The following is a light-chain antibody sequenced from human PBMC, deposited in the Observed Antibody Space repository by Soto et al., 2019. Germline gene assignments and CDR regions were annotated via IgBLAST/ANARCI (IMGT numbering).Light chain of an antibody. J-gene: IGKJ1*01. CDR1: QSISSY. CDR3: QQSYSSWT. CDR2: AAS. V-gene: IGKV1-39*01. Sequence: DIQMTQSPSSLSASVGDRVTITCRASQSISSYLNWYQQKPGKAPKLLIYAASSLQSGVPSRFRGSGSGTDFTLTISSLQPEDFATYFCQQSYSSWTFGQGTKV.